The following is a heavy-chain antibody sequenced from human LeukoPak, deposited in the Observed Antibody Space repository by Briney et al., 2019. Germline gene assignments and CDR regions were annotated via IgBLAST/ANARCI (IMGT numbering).Heavy chain of an antibody. CDR1: GLTSSSSW. CDR3: ARGSVGEPLKFDY. Sequence: PGGSLRLSCAASGLTSSSSWMSWVRQAPGKGLEWVANIKQDGSEKYYVGSVKGRFTISRDNAKNSLYLQMNSLRAEDTAVYYCARGSVGEPLKFDYWGQGTLVTVSS. V-gene: IGHV3-7*04. CDR2: IKQDGSEK. D-gene: IGHD3-10*01. J-gene: IGHJ4*02.